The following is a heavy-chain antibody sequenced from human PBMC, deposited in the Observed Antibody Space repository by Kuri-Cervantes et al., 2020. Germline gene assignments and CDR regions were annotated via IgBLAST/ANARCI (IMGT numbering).Heavy chain of an antibody. CDR2: ISAYNGNT. J-gene: IGHJ6*03. D-gene: IGHD3-10*01. CDR1: GYTFTSYG. CDR3: ARDSVRGVTLYYMDV. Sequence: ASVKVSCKASGYTFTSYGISWVRQAPGQGLEWMGWISAYNGNTNYAQKFQGRVTMTRDTSISTAYMELSRLRFDDTAVYYCARDSVRGVTLYYMDVWGKGTTVTVSS. V-gene: IGHV1-18*01.